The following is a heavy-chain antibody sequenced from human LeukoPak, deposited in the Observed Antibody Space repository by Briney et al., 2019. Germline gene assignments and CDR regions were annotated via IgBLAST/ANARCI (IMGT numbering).Heavy chain of an antibody. V-gene: IGHV4-34*01. CDR3: ARGPGTLGISP. D-gene: IGHD3-16*01. CDR2: INHSGDT. Sequence: PSETLSLTCYVSGGSFTNYYWSWIRQTPEKGLEWIGQINHSGDTSYNPSLRSRMTLSVDRSKNQFSLKVTSVTAADTGVYYCARGPGTLGISPWGKGTLVAVSS. CDR1: GGSFTNYY. J-gene: IGHJ5*02.